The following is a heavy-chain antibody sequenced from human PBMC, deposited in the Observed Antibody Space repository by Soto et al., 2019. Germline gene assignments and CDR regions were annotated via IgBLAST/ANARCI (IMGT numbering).Heavy chain of an antibody. Sequence: KTSETLSLTCTVSGGSVSSGSYYWSWIRQPPGKGLEWIGYIYYSGSTNYNPSLKSRVTISVDTSKNQFSLKLSSVTAADTAVYYCARYLLAYCGGDCYYYYGMDVWGQGTTVTVSS. CDR3: ARYLLAYCGGDCYYYYGMDV. CDR1: GGSVSSGSYY. V-gene: IGHV4-61*01. CDR2: IYYSGST. D-gene: IGHD2-21*02. J-gene: IGHJ6*02.